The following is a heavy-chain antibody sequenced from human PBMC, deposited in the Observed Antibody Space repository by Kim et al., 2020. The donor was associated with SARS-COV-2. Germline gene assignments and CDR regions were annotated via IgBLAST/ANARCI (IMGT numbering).Heavy chain of an antibody. CDR1: GFTFSDYY. Sequence: GGSLRLSCAASGFTFSDYYMSWIRQAPGKGLEWVSYISSSSYANYADSVKGRFTISRDNAKNSLYLQMNSLRAEDTAVYYCARGAGLKYFDLWGRGTLVTVSS. CDR3: ARGAGLKYFDL. CDR2: ISSSSYA. V-gene: IGHV3-11*05. J-gene: IGHJ2*01.